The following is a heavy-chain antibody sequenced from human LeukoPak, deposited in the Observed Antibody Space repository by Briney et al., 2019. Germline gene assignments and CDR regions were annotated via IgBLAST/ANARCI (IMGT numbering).Heavy chain of an antibody. CDR3: ARQVGSGSYYGYYYYYMDV. CDR2: IYYSGST. D-gene: IGHD3-10*01. CDR1: GGSISSYY. J-gene: IGHJ6*03. V-gene: IGHV4-59*08. Sequence: SETLSLTCTVSGGSISSYYWSWIRQPPGKGLEWIGYIYYSGSTNYNPSLKSRVTISVDTSKNQFSLKLSSVTTADTAVYYCARQVGSGSYYGYYYYYMDVWGKGTTVTVSS.